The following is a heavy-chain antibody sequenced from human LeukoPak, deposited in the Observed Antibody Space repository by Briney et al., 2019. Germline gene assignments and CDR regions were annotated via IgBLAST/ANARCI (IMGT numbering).Heavy chain of an antibody. V-gene: IGHV3-11*01. CDR1: GFTFSNYY. D-gene: IGHD6-19*01. J-gene: IGHJ1*01. CDR2: ISDSGNTI. Sequence: GGSLRLSCAASGFTFSNYYMTWIRQAPGKGLQSISFISDSGNTIYYADSVEGQFTISRDNAKNSLYLQMHSLRAEDTAMYYCARSTLPGRSGRTEFFQHWGQGTLVTVSS. CDR3: ARSTLPGRSGRTEFFQH.